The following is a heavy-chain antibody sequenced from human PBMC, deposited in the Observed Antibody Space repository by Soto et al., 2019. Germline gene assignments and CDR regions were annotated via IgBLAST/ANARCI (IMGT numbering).Heavy chain of an antibody. Sequence: PGGSLRLSCAASGFTFNSYGMHWVRQAPGKGLEWVAVISYDGSNKYYADSVKGRFTISRDNSKNTLYLQMNSLRAEDTAVYYYANGRDYVWGNHWGQGTLVTVSS. CDR1: GFTFNSYG. CDR3: ANGRDYVWGNH. J-gene: IGHJ5*02. D-gene: IGHD3-16*01. V-gene: IGHV3-30*18. CDR2: ISYDGSNK.